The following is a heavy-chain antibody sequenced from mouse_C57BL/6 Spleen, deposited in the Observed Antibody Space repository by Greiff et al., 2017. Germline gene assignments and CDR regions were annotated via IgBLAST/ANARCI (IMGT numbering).Heavy chain of an antibody. Sequence: VQRVESGPELVKPGASVKISCKASGYAFSSSWMNWVKQRPGKGLEWIGRIYPGDGDTNYNGKFKGKATLTADKSSSTAYMQLSSLTSEDSAVYFCAYGSSYDYWGQGTTLTVSS. V-gene: IGHV1-82*01. CDR1: GYAFSSSW. J-gene: IGHJ2*01. D-gene: IGHD1-1*01. CDR2: IYPGDGDT. CDR3: AYGSSYDY.